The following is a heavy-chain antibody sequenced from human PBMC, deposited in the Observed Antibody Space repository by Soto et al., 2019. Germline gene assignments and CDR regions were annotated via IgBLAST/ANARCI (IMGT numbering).Heavy chain of an antibody. CDR3: ATNPGNSYFYHYHMDV. V-gene: IGHV3-23*01. CDR1: GFTCNRCA. Sequence: EVLLLESGGGLVQPGGSLRLSCAVSGFTCNRCALTWVRQAPGKALEWVSGISGSGGITYYGDSVKDRFTISRDNSKNTLYLQMNSLIAEDTAVYYSATNPGNSYFYHYHMDVWGQGTTVTVSS. J-gene: IGHJ6*03. D-gene: IGHD4-4*01. CDR2: ISGSGGIT.